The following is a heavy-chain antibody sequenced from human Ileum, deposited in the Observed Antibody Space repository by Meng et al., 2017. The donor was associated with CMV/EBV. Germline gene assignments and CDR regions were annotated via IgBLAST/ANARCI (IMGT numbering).Heavy chain of an antibody. CDR2: IYYSGST. Sequence: QVPMQESGPGLVKPSQTLSLTCTVLGGSISSGDYYWSWIRQPPGKGLEWIGYIYYSGSTYYNPSLKSRVTISVDTSKNQFSLKLSSVTAADTAVYYCARQRGYCSGGSCYHFDYWGQGTLVTVSS. J-gene: IGHJ4*02. CDR1: GGSISSGDYY. V-gene: IGHV4-30-4*08. CDR3: ARQRGYCSGGSCYHFDY. D-gene: IGHD2-15*01.